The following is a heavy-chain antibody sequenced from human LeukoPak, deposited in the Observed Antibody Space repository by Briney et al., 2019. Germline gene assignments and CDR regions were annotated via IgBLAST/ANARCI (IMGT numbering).Heavy chain of an antibody. Sequence: GGSLRLSCAASGFTFTNYAMYWVRQAPGKGLEWVSSIINSGGNTYYADSVKGRFTISRDNSKNTLYLQMNSLRAEDTAVYYCAKSHYYGDWYFDLWGRGTLVIVSS. CDR3: AKSHYYGDWYFDL. V-gene: IGHV3-23*01. CDR1: GFTFTNYA. D-gene: IGHD3-10*01. J-gene: IGHJ2*01. CDR2: IINSGGNT.